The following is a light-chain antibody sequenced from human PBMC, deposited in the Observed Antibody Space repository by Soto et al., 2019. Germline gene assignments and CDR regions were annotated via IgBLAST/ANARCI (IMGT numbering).Light chain of an antibody. CDR1: SSDVGGYNY. CDR3: SSYTSSIPYV. Sequence: QSALTQPASVSGSPGQSITISCTGTSSDVGGYNYVSWYQQQPGKAPKLMIYEVTSRPSGVSDRFSGSKSGNTASLTISVLQAEDEADYYCSSYTSSIPYVFGTGTKVTVL. J-gene: IGLJ1*01. V-gene: IGLV2-14*01. CDR2: EVT.